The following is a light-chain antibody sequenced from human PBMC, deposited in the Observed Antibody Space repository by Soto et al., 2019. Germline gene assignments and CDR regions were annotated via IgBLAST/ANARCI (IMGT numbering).Light chain of an antibody. Sequence: ESVLTQSPGTLPVSPGETVTLSRRASQSFSANYLAWYQQKPGQAPRLLIYDASSRATGTPDRFSGSGSGTDFTLTIRRLEPADFAVYYCQQYSTSRQVTVGGGTKVEIK. CDR1: QSFSANY. CDR2: DAS. J-gene: IGKJ4*01. CDR3: QQYSTSRQVT. V-gene: IGKV3-20*01.